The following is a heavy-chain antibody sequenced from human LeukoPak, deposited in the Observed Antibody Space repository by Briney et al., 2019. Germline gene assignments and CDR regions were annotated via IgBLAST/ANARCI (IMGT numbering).Heavy chain of an antibody. D-gene: IGHD4-17*01. Sequence: GGSLRLSCAGSGFTFSNAWMSWVRQAPGKGLEWVGRIKSKADGGTTDYAAPVKGRFTISRDDSKNTLSLQMNSLQTEDTAVYYCATRGATVTTSSFDYWGQGTLVTVSS. CDR2: IKSKADGGTT. V-gene: IGHV3-15*01. J-gene: IGHJ4*02. CDR1: GFTFSNAW. CDR3: ATRGATVTTSSFDY.